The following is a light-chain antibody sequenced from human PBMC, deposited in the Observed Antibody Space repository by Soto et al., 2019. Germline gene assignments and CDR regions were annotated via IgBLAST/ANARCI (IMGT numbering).Light chain of an antibody. CDR3: SSYERSGAYV. Sequence: QSALTPPASVSGSPGQSITLSCTGTSGDVGGHNAVSWYQQHPGKAPKLLIYDVYHRPSGASNRFSGSKSGNTASLTISGLQAEDEAYYYCSSYERSGAYVFGTGTKLTVL. V-gene: IGLV2-14*03. J-gene: IGLJ1*01. CDR1: SGDVGGHNA. CDR2: DVY.